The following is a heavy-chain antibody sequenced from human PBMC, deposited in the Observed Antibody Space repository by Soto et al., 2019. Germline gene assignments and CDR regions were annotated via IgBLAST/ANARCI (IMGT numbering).Heavy chain of an antibody. CDR3: GGFEAARNYYYYGMDV. Sequence: QVQLVQSGAEVKKPGFSVKVSCKASGGTFSSYAISWVRQAPGQGLEWMGGIIPIFGTANYAQKFQGRVTITADESTSTAYMELSSLRSEDTAVYYCGGFEAARNYYYYGMDVWGQGTTVTVSS. D-gene: IGHD6-6*01. V-gene: IGHV1-69*01. CDR1: GGTFSSYA. CDR2: IIPIFGTA. J-gene: IGHJ6*02.